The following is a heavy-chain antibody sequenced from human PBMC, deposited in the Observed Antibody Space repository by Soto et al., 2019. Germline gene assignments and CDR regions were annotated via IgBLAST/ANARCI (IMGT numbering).Heavy chain of an antibody. Sequence: GGSLRLSCAVSGFTFSDYHMNWVRQAPGKGLEWLGRTRNKVDSYTTEYAASVKGRFTISRDNTKNSLFTQRNGLKTEDAAVYYCVGESFYRLDYWGRGALVTVSS. CDR1: GFTFSDYH. CDR3: VGESFYRLDY. CDR2: TRNKVDSYTT. V-gene: IGHV3-72*01. J-gene: IGHJ4*02. D-gene: IGHD3-16*01.